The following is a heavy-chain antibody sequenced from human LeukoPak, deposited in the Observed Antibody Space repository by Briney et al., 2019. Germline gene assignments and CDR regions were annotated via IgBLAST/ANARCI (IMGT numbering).Heavy chain of an antibody. V-gene: IGHV1-8*01. CDR3: ATGYCSGGSCLSD. CDR2: MNPITGNT. Sequence: ALVKVSCKASGYTFSSYDINWVRQATGQGLEWMGWMNPITGNTGHPQKFQGRVTMTRDSSINTAYMDLTNLRSDDTAVYYCATGYCSGGSCLSDWGQGTLVTVSS. D-gene: IGHD2-15*01. CDR1: GYTFSSYD. J-gene: IGHJ4*02.